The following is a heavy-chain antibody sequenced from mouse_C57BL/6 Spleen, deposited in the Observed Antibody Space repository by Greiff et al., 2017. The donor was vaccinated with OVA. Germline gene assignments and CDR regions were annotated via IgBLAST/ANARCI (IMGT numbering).Heavy chain of an antibody. CDR1: GFNFKDYY. D-gene: IGHD1-1*01. V-gene: IGHV14-2*01. CDR3: ARHGSTPFDY. Sequence: VQLKQSGAELVKPGASVKLSCTASGFNFKDYYMHWVKQRTEQGLEWIGRIDPEDGTTKYAPKFKGKATITADTSSNTAYLQLSSLTSEDAAVYYCARHGSTPFDYWGQGTTLTVSS. J-gene: IGHJ2*01. CDR2: IDPEDGTT.